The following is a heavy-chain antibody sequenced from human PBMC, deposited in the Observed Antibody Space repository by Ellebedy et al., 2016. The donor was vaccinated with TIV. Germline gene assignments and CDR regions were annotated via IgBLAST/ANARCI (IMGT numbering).Heavy chain of an antibody. CDR1: GFTFTSSA. J-gene: IGHJ6*02. CDR2: IVVGSGNT. CDR3: ATRSSSWPVYYYYYGMDV. D-gene: IGHD6-13*01. V-gene: IGHV1-58*01. Sequence: SVKVSXXASGFTFTSSAVQWVRQARGQRLEWIGWIVVGSGNTNYAQKFQERVTITRDMSTSTAYMELSSLRSEDTAVYYCATRSSSWPVYYYYYGMDVWGQGTTVTVSS.